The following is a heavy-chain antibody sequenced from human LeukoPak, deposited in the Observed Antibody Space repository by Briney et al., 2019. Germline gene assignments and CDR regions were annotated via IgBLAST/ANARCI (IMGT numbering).Heavy chain of an antibody. D-gene: IGHD1-26*01. J-gene: IGHJ4*02. CDR3: ARDEQYSGSYLYYFDY. CDR1: GYTFTSYG. CDR2: ISAYNGNT. Sequence: GASVKVSCKASGYTFTSYGISWVRQAPGQGLEWMGWISAYNGNTNYAQKIQGSVTMTTDTSASTAYMELRSLRSDDTAVYYCARDEQYSGSYLYYFDYWGQGTLVTVSS. V-gene: IGHV1-18*01.